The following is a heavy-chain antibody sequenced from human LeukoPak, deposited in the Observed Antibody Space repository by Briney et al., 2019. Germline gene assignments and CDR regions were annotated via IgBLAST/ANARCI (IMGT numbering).Heavy chain of an antibody. CDR3: ARDLTTSIDY. D-gene: IGHD1-26*01. V-gene: IGHV3-11*01. CDR2: ISNSGSAI. Sequence: GGSLRLSCAASGFTFSDYYMSWIRQAPGKGLEWVSYISNSGSAIYYADSVKGRFTVSRDNAKNSLYLQMNSLRAEDTAVYYCARDLTTSIDYWGQGTLVTVSS. J-gene: IGHJ4*02. CDR1: GFTFSDYY.